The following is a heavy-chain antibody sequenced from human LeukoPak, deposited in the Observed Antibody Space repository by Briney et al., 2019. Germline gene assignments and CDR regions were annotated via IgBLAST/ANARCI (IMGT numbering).Heavy chain of an antibody. CDR3: ARRYYYNLGSFPFDF. J-gene: IGHJ4*02. Sequence: SETLSLTCAVSGGPFSGYFWSWIRQSSGKGLEWIGEIHNSGTTNYNPSLNSRVTISEDTSKDQFYLNLSFVTAADTAVYYCARRYYYNLGSFPFDFWGQGTLVTVSS. CDR1: GGPFSGYF. D-gene: IGHD3-10*01. V-gene: IGHV4-34*01. CDR2: IHNSGTT.